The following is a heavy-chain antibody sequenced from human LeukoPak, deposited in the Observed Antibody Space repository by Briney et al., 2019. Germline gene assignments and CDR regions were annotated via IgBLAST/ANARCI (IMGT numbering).Heavy chain of an antibody. J-gene: IGHJ4*02. Sequence: LSGGSLRLSCAASGFTFSDHYLGWVRQAPGKGLEWVAVISCDGSNKYYADSVKGRFTISRDNSKNILYLQMNSLRAEDTAVYNCARDGSVAAPGTFDYWGQGTLVTVSS. V-gene: IGHV3-30-3*01. CDR3: ARDGSVAAPGTFDY. CDR2: ISCDGSNK. D-gene: IGHD6-13*01. CDR1: GFTFSDHY.